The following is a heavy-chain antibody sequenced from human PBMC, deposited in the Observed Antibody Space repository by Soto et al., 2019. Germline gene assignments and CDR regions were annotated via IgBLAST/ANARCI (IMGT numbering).Heavy chain of an antibody. J-gene: IGHJ4*02. CDR2: INSGGSRT. V-gene: IGHV3-74*01. CDR1: GFTFSSYW. Sequence: EAQLVESGGGSVQPGGSLRLSCAASGFTFSSYWMHWVRQAPGKGLVWVSRINSGGSRTSYADSVKGRFTFSRDNAKNTLYLQMNSLRVEDTAVYYCARDPSSGSHFDYWGQGTLVTVSS. D-gene: IGHD1-26*01. CDR3: ARDPSSGSHFDY.